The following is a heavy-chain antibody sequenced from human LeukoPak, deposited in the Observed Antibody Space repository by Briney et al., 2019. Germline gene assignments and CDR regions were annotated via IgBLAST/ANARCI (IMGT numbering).Heavy chain of an antibody. J-gene: IGHJ3*02. CDR2: IYHSGST. CDR3: ARRRRWLQRRPCDI. Sequence: PSETLSLTCTVSGGSISSSNWWSWVRQPPGKGLEWIGEIYHSGSTNYNPSLKSRVTISVDKSKNQFSLKLSSVTAADTAVYYCARRRRWLQRRPCDIWGQGTMVTVSS. D-gene: IGHD5-24*01. CDR1: GGSISSSNW. V-gene: IGHV4-4*02.